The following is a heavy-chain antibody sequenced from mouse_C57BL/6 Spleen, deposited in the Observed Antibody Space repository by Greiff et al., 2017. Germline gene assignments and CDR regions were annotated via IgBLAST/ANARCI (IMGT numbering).Heavy chain of an antibody. Sequence: VQLKHSGPELVKPGASVKISCKASGYTFTDYYMNWVKQSHGKSLEWIGDINPNNGGTSYNQKFKGKATLTVDKSSSTAYMELRSLTSEDSAVYYCARPFAYWGQGTLVTVSA. J-gene: IGHJ3*01. V-gene: IGHV1-26*01. CDR2: INPNNGGT. CDR1: GYTFTDYY. CDR3: ARPFAY.